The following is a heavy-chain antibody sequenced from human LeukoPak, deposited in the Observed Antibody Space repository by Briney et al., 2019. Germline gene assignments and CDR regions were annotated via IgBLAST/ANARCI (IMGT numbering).Heavy chain of an antibody. J-gene: IGHJ4*02. CDR1: GFTFSTYW. CDR3: ARDSTLGGVIVTGPRGFDY. CDR2: ISNDGSQK. Sequence: PGGSLRLSCSASGFTFSTYWMSWVRQAPGKGLEWVAVISNDGSQKYYADSVKGRFTVSRDVSKNTLHLQMNSLRTEDTALYYCARDSTLGGVIVTGPRGFDYWGQGTLVTVSS. V-gene: IGHV3-30-3*01. D-gene: IGHD3-16*02.